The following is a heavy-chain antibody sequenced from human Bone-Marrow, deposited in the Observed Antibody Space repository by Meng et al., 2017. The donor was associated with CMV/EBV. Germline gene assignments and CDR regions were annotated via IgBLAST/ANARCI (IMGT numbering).Heavy chain of an antibody. J-gene: IGHJ4*02. CDR2: VSGSGTYT. D-gene: IGHD6-19*01. CDR3: ARGLPSGWAQ. V-gene: IGHV3-21*04. Sequence: GGSLRLSCAASGFTFSSYSMNWVRQAPGKGLEWVSSVSGSGTYTYYADSVKGRFTISRDNAKNSLYLQMNSLRAEDTAVYYCARGLPSGWAQWGQGTLVTVSS. CDR1: GFTFSSYS.